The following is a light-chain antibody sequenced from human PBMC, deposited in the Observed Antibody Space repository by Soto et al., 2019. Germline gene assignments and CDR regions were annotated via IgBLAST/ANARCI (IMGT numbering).Light chain of an antibody. CDR2: GAS. J-gene: IGKJ2*01. CDR3: QQHGNSPYT. CDR1: QSVSSSY. Sequence: EIVLTQSPGTLSLSPGERATLSCRASQSVSSSYLAWYQQKPGQAPRLLIYGASSRATGIPDRFSGSGSGKDFTLTISRLEPEDVAVYYCQQHGNSPYTFGQGTKLEIK. V-gene: IGKV3-20*01.